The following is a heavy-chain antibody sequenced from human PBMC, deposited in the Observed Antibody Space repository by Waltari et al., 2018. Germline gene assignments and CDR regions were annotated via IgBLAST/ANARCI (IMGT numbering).Heavy chain of an antibody. J-gene: IGHJ4*02. CDR1: GYSFTSHW. Sequence: EVQLVQSGAEVKKPEESLRISCEGSGYSFTSHWISWVRQMPGKGLGWVGGIDPSASFRNYGPAFEGHVTISVDQSLRTAYLQWDSLKASDTAIYYCVRHRTTYPLEIDYWGQGTLVTVSS. CDR3: VRHRTTYPLEIDY. CDR2: IDPSASFR. V-gene: IGHV5-10-1*01. D-gene: IGHD2-2*01.